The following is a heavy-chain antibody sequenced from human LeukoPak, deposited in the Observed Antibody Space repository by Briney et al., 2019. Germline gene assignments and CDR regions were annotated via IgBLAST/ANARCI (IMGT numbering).Heavy chain of an antibody. CDR1: GGSISGYY. J-gene: IGHJ4*02. Sequence: PSETLSLTCTVTGGSISGYYWSWIRQPAGKGLEWIGRIYPSGRTIYNPSLKSRVTMSMDTSKNQFSLNLISVTAADTAVYYCARGRAVADFHPIDYGGQGTLVTVSS. CDR2: IYPSGRT. D-gene: IGHD6-19*01. V-gene: IGHV4-4*07. CDR3: ARGRAVADFHPIDY.